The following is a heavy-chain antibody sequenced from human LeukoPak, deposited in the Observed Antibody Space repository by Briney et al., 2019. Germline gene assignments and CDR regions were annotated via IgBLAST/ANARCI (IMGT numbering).Heavy chain of an antibody. CDR1: GYTFTGYY. Sequence: ASVKVSCKASGYTFTGYYMHWVRQAPGQGLEWMGWINPNSGGTNYAQKFQGRVTMTGDTSISTAYMELSRLRSDDTAVYYCASCSGGSCYSPFDYWGQGTLVTVSS. V-gene: IGHV1-2*02. CDR2: INPNSGGT. D-gene: IGHD2-15*01. J-gene: IGHJ4*02. CDR3: ASCSGGSCYSPFDY.